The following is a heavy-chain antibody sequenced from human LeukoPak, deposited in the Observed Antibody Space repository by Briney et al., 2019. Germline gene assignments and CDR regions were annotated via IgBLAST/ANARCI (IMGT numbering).Heavy chain of an antibody. CDR1: GFTFSSYS. J-gene: IGHJ4*02. D-gene: IGHD5-24*01. CDR2: IISSSSTI. Sequence: AGGSLRLSCAASGFTFSSYSMNWVRQAPGKGLEWVSYIISSSSTIYYADSVKGRFTISRDNAKNSLYLQMNSLRAEDAAVYYCARDGPRLQEIYWGQGTLVTVSS. CDR3: ARDGPRLQEIY. V-gene: IGHV3-48*01.